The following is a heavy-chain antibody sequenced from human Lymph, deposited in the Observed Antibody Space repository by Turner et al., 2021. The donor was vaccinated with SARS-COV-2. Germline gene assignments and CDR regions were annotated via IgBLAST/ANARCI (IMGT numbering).Heavy chain of an antibody. CDR3: ARDRGGYGAYYYGMDV. J-gene: IGHJ6*02. Sequence: EVQLVESGGGLVQLGGSLRLSCAASGFTFSSYSMNWVRQVPGKGLVWVSYISISSSTIYYADSVKGRFTISRDNAKNSLYLQMNSLRDEDTAVYYCARDRGGYGAYYYGMDVWGQGTTVTVSS. CDR1: GFTFSSYS. D-gene: IGHD2-15*01. V-gene: IGHV3-48*02. CDR2: ISISSSTI.